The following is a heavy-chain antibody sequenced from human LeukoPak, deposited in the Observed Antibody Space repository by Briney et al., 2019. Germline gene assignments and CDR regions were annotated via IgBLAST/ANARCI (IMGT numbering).Heavy chain of an antibody. Sequence: GGTLRLSCAASGFTFSSYGMSWVRQAPGKGLEWVSAISGSGGSTYYADSAKGRFTIPRDNSKNTLYLQMNSLRAEDTAVYYCATTPTMVRAPWFDPWGQGTLVTVSS. D-gene: IGHD3-10*01. CDR3: ATTPTMVRAPWFDP. CDR1: GFTFSSYG. CDR2: ISGSGGST. J-gene: IGHJ5*02. V-gene: IGHV3-23*01.